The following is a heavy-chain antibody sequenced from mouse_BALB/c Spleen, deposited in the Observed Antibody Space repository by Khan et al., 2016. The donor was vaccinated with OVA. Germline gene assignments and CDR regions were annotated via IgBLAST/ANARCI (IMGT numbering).Heavy chain of an antibody. V-gene: IGHV5-6*01. CDR3: ASHLTGSFAY. CDR2: IGSGGDYT. CDR1: GFTFSSYS. J-gene: IGHJ3*01. Sequence: EVQLQESGGDLVKPGGSLKLSCAASGFTFSSYSMSWVRQTPDKRLEWVATIGSGGDYTYYPDNVKGRFTISRDNAKNTLYLQMSSLKSEDTAMYYCASHLTGSFAYWGQGTLVTVSA. D-gene: IGHD4-1*01.